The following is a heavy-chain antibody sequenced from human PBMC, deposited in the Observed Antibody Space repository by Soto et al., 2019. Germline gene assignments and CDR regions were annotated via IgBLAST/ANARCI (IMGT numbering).Heavy chain of an antibody. J-gene: IGHJ5*02. Sequence: VQLLESGGGLVQPGGSLRLSCLASGLTSEFAFASKAMSWVRQAPGQGLAWIAATSGSGYDTEYADSVKGRFTISRDTLENTLYLQMNSLKAEDTGIYYCARGHDFWTGHLNWLDPWGQGTMVIVSS. D-gene: IGHD3-3*01. CDR1: GLTSEFAFASKA. CDR3: ARGHDFWTGHLNWLDP. CDR2: TSGSGYDT. V-gene: IGHV3-23*01.